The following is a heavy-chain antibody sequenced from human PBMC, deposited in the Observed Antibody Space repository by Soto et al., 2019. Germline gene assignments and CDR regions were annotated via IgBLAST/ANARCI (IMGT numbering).Heavy chain of an antibody. D-gene: IGHD1-26*01. CDR2: IYHSGST. CDR3: ARGIVGTFQH. Sequence: PSETLSLTCAVSGGSISSSNWWSWVRQPPGKGLEWIGEIYHSGSTNYNPSLKSRVTISVDKSENQFSLKLSSVTAADTAVYYWARGIVGTFQHWGQGTLVTVSS. CDR1: GGSISSSNW. V-gene: IGHV4-4*02. J-gene: IGHJ1*01.